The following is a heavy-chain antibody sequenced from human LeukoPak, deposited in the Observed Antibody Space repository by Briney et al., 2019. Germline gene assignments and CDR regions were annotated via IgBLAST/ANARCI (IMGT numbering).Heavy chain of an antibody. D-gene: IGHD6-13*01. J-gene: IGHJ6*01. V-gene: IGHV3-23*01. CDR1: GFTFSSYA. CDR3: AARSGIAAATTNYYYGMDV. CDR2: ISASGGST. Sequence: GGSLRLSCAASGFTFSSYAMTWVRQASGKGLEWVAAISASGGSTFHADSVQGRFIISRDNSKNTLYLQMSSLRAEDTALYYCAARSGIAAATTNYYYGMDVWGQGTTVTVSS.